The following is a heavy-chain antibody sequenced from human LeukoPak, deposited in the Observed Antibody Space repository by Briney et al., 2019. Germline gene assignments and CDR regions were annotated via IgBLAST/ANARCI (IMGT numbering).Heavy chain of an antibody. CDR3: ARDQGRFKDCGGDCYAAFDI. J-gene: IGHJ3*02. D-gene: IGHD2-21*02. CDR1: GFTFSSYE. V-gene: IGHV3-48*03. CDR2: ISSSGSTI. Sequence: PGGSLRLSCAVSGFTFSSYEMNWVRQAPGKGLEWVSYISSSGSTIYYADSVKGRFTISRDNAKNSLYLQMNSLRAEDTAVYYCARDQGRFKDCGGDCYAAFDIWGQGTMVTVSS.